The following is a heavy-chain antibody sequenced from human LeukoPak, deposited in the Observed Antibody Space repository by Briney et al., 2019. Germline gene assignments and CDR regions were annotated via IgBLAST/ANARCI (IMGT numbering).Heavy chain of an antibody. V-gene: IGHV1-46*01. J-gene: IGHJ6*02. Sequence: ASVKVSCKASGYTFTSNYIHWVRQAPGQGLEWMGMIYPRDGSTSYAQKFQGRVTVTRDTSTSTVHMELSGLGSEDTAVYYCARGHWNSDYYAGMDVWGQGTPVTVSS. CDR2: IYPRDGST. CDR3: ARGHWNSDYYAGMDV. CDR1: GYTFTSNY. D-gene: IGHD1-7*01.